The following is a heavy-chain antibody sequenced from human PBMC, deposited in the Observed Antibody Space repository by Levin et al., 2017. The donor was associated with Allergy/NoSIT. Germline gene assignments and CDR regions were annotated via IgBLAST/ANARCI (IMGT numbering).Heavy chain of an antibody. CDR2: ISAYNGNT. D-gene: IGHD3-3*01. J-gene: IGHJ6*03. CDR3: ARAKSTTIFGAYYYMDV. V-gene: IGHV1-18*01. CDR1: GYTFTSYG. Sequence: ASVKVSCKASGYTFTSYGISWVRQAPGQGLEWMGWISAYNGNTNYAQKLQGRVTMTTDTSTSTAYMELRSLRSDDTAVYYCARAKSTTIFGAYYYMDVWGKGTTVTVSS.